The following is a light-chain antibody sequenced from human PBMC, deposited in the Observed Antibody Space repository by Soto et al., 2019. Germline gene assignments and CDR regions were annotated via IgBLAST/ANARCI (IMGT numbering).Light chain of an antibody. J-gene: IGKJ1*01. CDR1: QSVRSN. CDR3: QQYNNWPWT. Sequence: PATLSVSPGERFTLSCRASQSVRSNLAWYQQKPGQAPRLLIYEASTRATGVPARFSGSGSGTEFTLTISSLQSEDFAVYYCQQYNNWPWTFGQGTKVDIK. V-gene: IGKV3-15*01. CDR2: EAS.